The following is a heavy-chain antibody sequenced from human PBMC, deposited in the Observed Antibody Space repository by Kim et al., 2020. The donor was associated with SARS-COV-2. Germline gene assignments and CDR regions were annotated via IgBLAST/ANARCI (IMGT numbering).Heavy chain of an antibody. J-gene: IGHJ4*02. V-gene: IGHV3-21*04. Sequence: GGSLRLSCAASGFTFSSYSMNWVRQAPGKGLEWVSFISSSSSYIYYADSVKGRFTISRDNAKNSLYLQMNSLRAEDTAVYYCARGRGLRGVIIGDGDEVDYWGQGTLVTVSS. D-gene: IGHD3-10*01. CDR2: ISSSSSYI. CDR3: ARGRGLRGVIIGDGDEVDY. CDR1: GFTFSSYS.